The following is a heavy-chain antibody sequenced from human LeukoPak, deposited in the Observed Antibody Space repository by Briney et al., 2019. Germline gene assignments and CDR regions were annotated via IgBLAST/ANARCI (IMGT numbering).Heavy chain of an antibody. CDR2: INPNSGGT. D-gene: IGHD1-26*01. CDR1: GGTFSSYA. V-gene: IGHV1-2*02. Sequence: ASVKVSCKASGGTFSSYAISWVRQAPGQGLEWMGWINPNSGGTNYAQKFQGRVTMTRDTSISTAYMELSRLRSDDTAVYYCARGSRGSYYDYWGQGTLVTVSS. CDR3: ARGSRGSYYDY. J-gene: IGHJ4*02.